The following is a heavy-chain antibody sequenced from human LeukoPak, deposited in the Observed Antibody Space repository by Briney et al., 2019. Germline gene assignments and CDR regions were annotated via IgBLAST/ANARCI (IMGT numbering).Heavy chain of an antibody. D-gene: IGHD2-2*01. CDR2: INPNSGGT. CDR3: ASSVVVPAAQFRY. Sequence: ASVKVSCKASGYTFTSYDINWVRQAAGQGLEWMGRINPNSGGTNYAQKFQGRVTMTRDTSISTAYMELSRLRSDDTAVYYCASSVVVPAAQFRYWGQGTLVTVSS. V-gene: IGHV1-2*06. CDR1: GYTFTSYD. J-gene: IGHJ4*02.